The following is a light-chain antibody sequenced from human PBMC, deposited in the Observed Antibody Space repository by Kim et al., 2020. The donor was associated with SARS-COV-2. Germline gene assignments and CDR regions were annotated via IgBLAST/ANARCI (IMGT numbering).Light chain of an antibody. V-gene: IGLV2-8*01. J-gene: IGLJ1*01. CDR1: SSDVGGYNF. Sequence: SVITSCTGTSSDVGGYNFVSWHQQHPRKAPKLIIYDVNKRPSGVPNRFSGSKSGNTASLTVSGLQAEDEADYYCSSYAGTNNFYVFGTGTKVTVL. CDR3: SSYAGTNNFYV. CDR2: DVN.